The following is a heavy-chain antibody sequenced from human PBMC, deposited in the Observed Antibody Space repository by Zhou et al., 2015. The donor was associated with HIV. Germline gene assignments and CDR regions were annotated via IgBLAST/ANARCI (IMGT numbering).Heavy chain of an antibody. J-gene: IGHJ5*02. Sequence: QVQLVQSGAEVKKPGSSVKVSCKASGGTFSSYAISWVRQAPGQGLEWMGGIIPIFGTANYAQKFQGRVTMTRDTSISTAYVELSRLTSDDTAMYYCANAIRGAQTGPFDPWGQGTLVTVSS. CDR1: GGTFSSYA. CDR3: ANAIRGAQTGPFDP. CDR2: IIPIFGTA. D-gene: IGHD3-10*01. V-gene: IGHV1-69*06.